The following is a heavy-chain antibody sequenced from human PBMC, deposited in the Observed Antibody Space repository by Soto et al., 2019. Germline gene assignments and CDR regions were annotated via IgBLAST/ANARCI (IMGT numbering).Heavy chain of an antibody. D-gene: IGHD4-17*01. Sequence: QVQLVQSGAEVKKPGSSVKVSCKASGGTFSSYTISWVRQAPGQGLEWMGRIIPILGIANYAQKFQGRVTITADKSTSTAYMERSSLRSEDTAVYYCARGPLVGYGDGGWFDPWGQGTLVTVSS. J-gene: IGHJ5*02. CDR2: IIPILGIA. CDR1: GGTFSSYT. V-gene: IGHV1-69*02. CDR3: ARGPLVGYGDGGWFDP.